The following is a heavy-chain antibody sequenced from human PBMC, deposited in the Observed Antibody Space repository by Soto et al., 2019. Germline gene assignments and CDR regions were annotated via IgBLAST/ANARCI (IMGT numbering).Heavy chain of an antibody. V-gene: IGHV1-24*01. CDR3: ASLHSTSGSIRVTYFDY. CDR2: FDPEEGET. CDR1: GYTLTSSS. J-gene: IGHJ4*02. Sequence: XSVKVSFKVSGYTLTSSSMHSVRHSPGKGLEWMGGFDPEEGETIYAQKFQGRVTMTEDTSTDTAYMELSSLRSEETAVYYCASLHSTSGSIRVTYFDYWGQGTLVTVSS. D-gene: IGHD2-2*01.